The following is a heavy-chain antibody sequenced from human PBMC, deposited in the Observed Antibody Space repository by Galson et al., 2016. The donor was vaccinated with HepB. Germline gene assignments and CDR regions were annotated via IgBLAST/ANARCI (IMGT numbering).Heavy chain of an antibody. V-gene: IGHV3-21*01. CDR1: GFSFSSYT. CDR2: ISSNRLHM. Sequence: SLRLSCAASGFSFSSYTMHWVRQAPGKGLEWVSSISSNRLHMYYADSVKGRFTTSRDNAKKSLYLQMNSLRAEDTAVYYCARVIRYYGMDVWGQGTTVTVSS. J-gene: IGHJ6*02. CDR3: ARVIRYYGMDV.